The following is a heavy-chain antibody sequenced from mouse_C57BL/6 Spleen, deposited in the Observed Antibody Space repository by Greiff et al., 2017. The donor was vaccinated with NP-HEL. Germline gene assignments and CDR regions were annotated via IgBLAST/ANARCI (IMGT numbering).Heavy chain of an antibody. Sequence: EVQLQESGPGMVKPSQSLSLTCTVTGYSITSGYDWHWIRHFPGNKLEWMGYISYSGSTNYNPSLKNRISITHDTSNNHFFLKLNSVTTEDPATYYCAREDYGSSYGYFDVWGTGTTVTVSS. CDR2: ISYSGST. J-gene: IGHJ1*03. V-gene: IGHV3-1*01. D-gene: IGHD1-1*01. CDR1: GYSITSGYD. CDR3: AREDYGSSYGYFDV.